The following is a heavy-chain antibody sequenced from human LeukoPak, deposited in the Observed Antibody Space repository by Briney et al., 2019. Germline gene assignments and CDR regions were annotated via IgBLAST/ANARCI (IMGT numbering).Heavy chain of an antibody. Sequence: GGSLRLSCAASGFTFSSYSMNWVRQAPGKGLEWVSSISSSSSYIYYADSVKGRFTISRDNAKNSLYLQMDSLRAEDTAVYYCARDWPTIAAAGTIPEYFQHWGQGTLVTVSS. CDR3: ARDWPTIAAAGTIPEYFQH. CDR1: GFTFSSYS. D-gene: IGHD6-13*01. V-gene: IGHV3-21*01. J-gene: IGHJ1*01. CDR2: ISSSSSYI.